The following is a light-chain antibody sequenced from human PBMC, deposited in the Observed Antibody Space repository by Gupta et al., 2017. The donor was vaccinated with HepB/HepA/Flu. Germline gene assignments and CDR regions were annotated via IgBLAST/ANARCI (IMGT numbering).Light chain of an antibody. CDR1: SSDVGGYNY. Sequence: RAVTISCTGTSSDVGGYNYVSWCQLHPGKVPKLILYDVTRRPSGVPDRFSGSKSGNTASLTISGLQAEDEADYYCASYAGTYSWVFGGGTKLTVL. CDR3: ASYAGTYSWV. CDR2: DVT. V-gene: IGLV2-11*01. J-gene: IGLJ3*02.